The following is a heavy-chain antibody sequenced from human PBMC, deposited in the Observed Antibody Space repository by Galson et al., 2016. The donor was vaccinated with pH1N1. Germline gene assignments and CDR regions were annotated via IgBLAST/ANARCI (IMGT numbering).Heavy chain of an antibody. CDR3: ARDSYSGYAGGRLDY. CDR1: GYTFSTYN. Sequence: CKESGYTFSTYNIHWVRQAPGQGLEWMGIINPSGDTTNYAQKFQGRVTMTRDTSANTVYMELSSLRSEDTAVYYCARDSYSGYAGGRLDYWGQGTLVTVSS. V-gene: IGHV1-46*03. D-gene: IGHD5-12*01. CDR2: INPSGDTT. J-gene: IGHJ4*02.